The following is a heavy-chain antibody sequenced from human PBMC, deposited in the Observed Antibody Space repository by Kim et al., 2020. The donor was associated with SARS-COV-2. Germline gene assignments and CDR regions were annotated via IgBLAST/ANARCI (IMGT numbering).Heavy chain of an antibody. CDR2: INHSGST. Sequence: SETLSLTCAVYGGSFSGYYWSWIRQPPGKGLEWIGEINHSGSTNYNPSLKSRVTISVDTSKNQFSLKLSSVTAADTAVYYCARDGMEYCSSTSCYRPKAYYYYYGMDVWGQGTTVTVSS. J-gene: IGHJ6*02. D-gene: IGHD2-2*01. CDR3: ARDGMEYCSSTSCYRPKAYYYYYGMDV. V-gene: IGHV4-34*01. CDR1: GGSFSGYY.